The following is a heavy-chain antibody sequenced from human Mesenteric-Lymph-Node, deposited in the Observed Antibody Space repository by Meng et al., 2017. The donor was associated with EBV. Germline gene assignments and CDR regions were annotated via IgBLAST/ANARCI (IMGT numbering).Heavy chain of an antibody. J-gene: IGHJ4*02. Sequence: EVQLVEPGGXLVKPGGSLRLSCAASGFTFSSYHMNWVRQAPGKGLEWVSSISSNSTYIYYADSVKGRLTISRDNAKNSLYLQMNSLRAEDTAVYYCASGAVPGYWGQGTLVTVSS. CDR2: ISSNSTYI. D-gene: IGHD3-10*01. CDR3: ASGAVPGY. CDR1: GFTFSSYH. V-gene: IGHV3-21*01.